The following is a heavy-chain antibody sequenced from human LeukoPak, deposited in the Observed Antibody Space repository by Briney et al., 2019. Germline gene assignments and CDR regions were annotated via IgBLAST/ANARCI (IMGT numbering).Heavy chain of an antibody. CDR3: ARRIRNGAFDI. J-gene: IGHJ3*02. CDR2: IWYEGSNK. CDR1: GFILSSYV. Sequence: LRHPSRAEGFILSSYVKLGVRQAIDKGMEGVAVIWYEGSNKYYADSVKGRLTISRDNSKNTLYLQMNSLRAEATAVYYCARRIRNGAFDIWGQGTMVTVSS. D-gene: IGHD4-11*01. V-gene: IGHV3-33*01.